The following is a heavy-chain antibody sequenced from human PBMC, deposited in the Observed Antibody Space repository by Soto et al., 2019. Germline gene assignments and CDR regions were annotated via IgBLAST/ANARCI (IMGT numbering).Heavy chain of an antibody. D-gene: IGHD1-26*01. Sequence: QVQLVQSGSESMQPGASVKVSCKGSGYNFNSHSINWLRQAPGQGLEWMGWINPNTGNTTYEQCFTGRLVFSVDTSLSTVYLQIFSLKADDSAVYYCARDRASGSFDYWGQGTLVTVSS. CDR3: ARDRASGSFDY. CDR1: GYNFNSHS. V-gene: IGHV7-4-1*01. CDR2: INPNTGNT. J-gene: IGHJ4*02.